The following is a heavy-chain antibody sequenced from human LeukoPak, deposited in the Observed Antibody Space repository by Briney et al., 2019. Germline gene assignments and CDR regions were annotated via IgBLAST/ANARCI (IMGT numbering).Heavy chain of an antibody. CDR2: INPKSGGT. V-gene: IGHV1-2*02. J-gene: IGHJ4*02. Sequence: ASVKVSCTASGYTFTGYYIHWVRQAPAQGLEWMGWINPKSGGTNYAQKFQGRVTMTRDTSISTAYMDLSSLRSDDTAVYYCARGGSYYDYWGQGTLVTVSS. D-gene: IGHD1-26*01. CDR3: ARGGSYYDY. CDR1: GYTFTGYY.